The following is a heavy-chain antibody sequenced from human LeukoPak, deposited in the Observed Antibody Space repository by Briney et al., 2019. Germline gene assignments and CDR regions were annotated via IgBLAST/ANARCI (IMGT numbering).Heavy chain of an antibody. CDR3: AKGRRYNILTGYYVSEVDP. D-gene: IGHD3-9*01. V-gene: IGHV3-66*01. CDR2: IYSGGST. CDR1: GFSVSSIY. J-gene: IGHJ5*02. Sequence: GGSLRLSCAASGFSVSSIYMSWVRQAPGKGLEWVSLIYSGGSTYYADSVKGRFTISRDNSKNTLFLQMNSLRAEDTAVYYCAKGRRYNILTGYYVSEVDPWGQGTLVTVSS.